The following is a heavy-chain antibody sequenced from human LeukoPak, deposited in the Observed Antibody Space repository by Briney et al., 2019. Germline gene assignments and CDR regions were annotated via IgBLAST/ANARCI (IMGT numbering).Heavy chain of an antibody. V-gene: IGHV1-8*02. D-gene: IGHD5-12*01. J-gene: IGHJ4*02. Sequence: ASVKVSCKASGYTFTSYDINWVRQAPGQGHEWMGWMNPNSGNTGYAQKFQGRVTMTRNTSISTAYMELRSLRSEDTAVYYCARGRRGGYKWLRHERDNFDYWGQGTLVTVSS. CDR1: GYTFTSYD. CDR3: ARGRRGGYKWLRHERDNFDY. CDR2: MNPNSGNT.